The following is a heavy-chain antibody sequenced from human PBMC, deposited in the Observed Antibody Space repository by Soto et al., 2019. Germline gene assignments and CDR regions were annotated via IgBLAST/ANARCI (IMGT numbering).Heavy chain of an antibody. J-gene: IGHJ3*02. D-gene: IGHD6-19*01. CDR1: GYTFTPYE. V-gene: IGHV1-8*01. CDR2: MNPNSGNT. Sequence: ASLKGSLKASGYTFTPYEIKRVRQAPGQGLEWMGWMNPNSGNTGYAQKFQGRVTMTRNTSITTAYMELSSLRSEDTAVYYCARASSGWYSGDAFDIWGQGTMVTVSS. CDR3: ARASSGWYSGDAFDI.